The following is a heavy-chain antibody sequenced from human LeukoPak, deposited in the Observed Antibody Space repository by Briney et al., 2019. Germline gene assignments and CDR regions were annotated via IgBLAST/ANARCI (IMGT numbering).Heavy chain of an antibody. CDR1: GGSISNYY. Sequence: SETLSLTCTVSGGSISNYYWSWIRQPPGKGLEWIGDIYYTGTTNYNPSLKSRVTISIDTSKNQFSLKLSSVTAADTAVYYCARVGDWNDLVYWGQGTLVTVSS. J-gene: IGHJ4*02. D-gene: IGHD1-1*01. CDR2: IYYTGTT. V-gene: IGHV4-59*12. CDR3: ARVGDWNDLVY.